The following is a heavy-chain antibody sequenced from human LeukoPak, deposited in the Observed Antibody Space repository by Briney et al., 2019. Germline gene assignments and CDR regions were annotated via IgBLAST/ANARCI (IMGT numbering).Heavy chain of an antibody. V-gene: IGHV4-34*01. CDR3: ARGRNFQH. Sequence: TSETLSLTCAVYGGSFSGYYWSWIRQPPGKGLEWIGEINHSGSTNYNPSLKSRVTISVDTSKNQFSLKLSSVTAADTAVYYCARGRNFQHWGQGTLVTVSS. CDR2: INHSGST. CDR1: GGSFSGYY. J-gene: IGHJ1*01.